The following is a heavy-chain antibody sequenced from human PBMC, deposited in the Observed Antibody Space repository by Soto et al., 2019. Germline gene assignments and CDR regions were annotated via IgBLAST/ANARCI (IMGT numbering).Heavy chain of an antibody. CDR1: ARSFSGYY. J-gene: IGHJ4*01. Sequence: SETLSLTCTVYARSFSGYYWSWIRQPPGKGLEWIGEVIHTGRTNYNPPLKGRVTISVDTSKNQFSLNLSSVTAADTAVYYCARSPKSSDFTYYFDVGGHGTQVTVSS. D-gene: IGHD2-21*02. CDR3: ARSPKSSDFTYYFDV. V-gene: IGHV4-34*12. CDR2: VIHTGRT.